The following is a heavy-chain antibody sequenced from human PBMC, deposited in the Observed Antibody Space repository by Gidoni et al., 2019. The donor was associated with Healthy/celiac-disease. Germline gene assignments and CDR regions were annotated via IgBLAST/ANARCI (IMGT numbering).Heavy chain of an antibody. V-gene: IGHV4-38-2*02. J-gene: IGHJ4*02. CDR1: GYSISSGYY. CDR3: ARDGEIAAAATQNFDY. CDR2: IYHSGST. D-gene: IGHD6-13*01. Sequence: ESGPGLVKPSETLSLTCAVSGYSISSGYYWGWIRQPPGKGLEWIGSIYHSGSTYYKPSLKSRVTISVDTSKNKFSLKLSSVTAADTAVYYCARDGEIAAAATQNFDYWVQGTLVTVSS.